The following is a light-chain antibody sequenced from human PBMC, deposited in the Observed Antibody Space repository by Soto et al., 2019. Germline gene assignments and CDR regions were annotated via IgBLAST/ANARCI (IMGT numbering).Light chain of an antibody. Sequence: EIVLTQSPGTLSLSPGERATLSCRASQSVSSSYLAWSKQKPGQAPRLLIYGASSRATGIPDRFSGSGSGTDFTLTISRLEPEDFAVYFCQHYGNSPPFTFGQGTKVEIK. CDR2: GAS. CDR1: QSVSSSY. V-gene: IGKV3-20*01. CDR3: QHYGNSPPFT. J-gene: IGKJ2*01.